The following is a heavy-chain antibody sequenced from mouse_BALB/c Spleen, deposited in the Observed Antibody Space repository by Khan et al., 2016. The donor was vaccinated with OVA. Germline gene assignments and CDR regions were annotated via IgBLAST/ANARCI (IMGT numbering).Heavy chain of an antibody. V-gene: IGHV14-1*02. Sequence: VQLQQSGAELVRPGALVTLSCKVSGFYIKDYYMHWIKQRPEQGLVWMGRIDPENGNTIYDPKFQGKASITSDTSSNTAYLQLSSLTSEDTAVYDCARDVYSPWFADWGQGTLVTVSA. CDR2: IDPENGNT. J-gene: IGHJ3*01. CDR1: GFYIKDYY. CDR3: ARDVYSPWFAD. D-gene: IGHD2-3*01.